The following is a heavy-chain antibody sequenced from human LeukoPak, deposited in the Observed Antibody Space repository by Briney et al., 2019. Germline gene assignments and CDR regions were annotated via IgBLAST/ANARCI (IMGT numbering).Heavy chain of an antibody. CDR3: ATGRRPYYYYYYMDV. V-gene: IGHV1-24*01. J-gene: IGHJ6*03. CDR1: GYTPTELS. Sequence: ASVKVSCKVSGYTPTELSMHWVRQAPGKGLEWMGGFDPEDGETIYAQKFQGRVAMTEDTSTDTAYMELSSLRSEDTAVYYRATGRRPYYYYYYMDVWGKGTTVTVSS. CDR2: FDPEDGET.